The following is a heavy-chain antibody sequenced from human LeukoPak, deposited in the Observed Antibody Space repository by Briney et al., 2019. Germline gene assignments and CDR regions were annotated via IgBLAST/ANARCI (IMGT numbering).Heavy chain of an antibody. CDR1: GDSVSSNSAA. D-gene: IGHD3-22*01. Sequence: SQTLSLTCAISGDSVSSNSAAWNRIRQSPSRGLEWLGRTYYRSKWYNDYAVSVKSRITINPDTSKNQFSLQLNSVTPEDTAVYYCAREYYYDSSGYAGVDYWGQGTLVTVSS. CDR3: AREYYYDSSGYAGVDY. CDR2: TYYRSKWYN. J-gene: IGHJ4*02. V-gene: IGHV6-1*01.